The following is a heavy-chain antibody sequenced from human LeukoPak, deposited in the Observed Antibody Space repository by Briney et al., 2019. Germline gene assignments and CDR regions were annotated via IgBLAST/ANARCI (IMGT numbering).Heavy chain of an antibody. J-gene: IGHJ1*01. Sequence: SETLSLTCTVSGGSISSYYWSWIRQPPGKGLEWIGYIYYSGSTNYNPSLKSRVTVSVDTSKNQFSLKLSSVTAADTAAYYCARGGTGHYFQHWGQGTLVTVSS. CDR3: ARGGTGHYFQH. D-gene: IGHD1-14*01. CDR2: IYYSGST. CDR1: GGSISSYY. V-gene: IGHV4-59*01.